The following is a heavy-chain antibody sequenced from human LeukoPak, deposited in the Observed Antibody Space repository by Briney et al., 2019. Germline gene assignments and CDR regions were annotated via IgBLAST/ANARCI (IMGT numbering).Heavy chain of an antibody. CDR1: GGSISSSSYY. J-gene: IGHJ4*02. V-gene: IGHV4-39*07. CDR3: ARTSGKNQKVRGRNLVRVRIFDY. D-gene: IGHD3-10*01. CDR2: IYYSGST. Sequence: SETLSLTCTVSGGSISSSSYYWGWIRQPPGKGLEWIGSIYYSGSTYYNPSLKSQVTISVDTSKNQFSLKLSSVTAADTAVYYCARTSGKNQKVRGRNLVRVRIFDYWGQGTLVTVSS.